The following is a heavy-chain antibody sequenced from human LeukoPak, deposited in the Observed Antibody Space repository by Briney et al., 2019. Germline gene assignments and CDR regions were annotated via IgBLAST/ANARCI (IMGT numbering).Heavy chain of an antibody. CDR3: ARDQCYGGNCDAFDI. CDR1: GLTFSSHW. J-gene: IGHJ3*02. D-gene: IGHD4-23*01. V-gene: IGHV3-74*01. CDR2: ITNDGSST. Sequence: GGSLRLSCAASGLTFSSHWMHWVRQAPGKGLVWVSRITNDGSSTTYADSVKGRFTISRDNAKNMLYLQVNSLRAEDTAVYYCARDQCYGGNCDAFDIWGQGTMVTVSS.